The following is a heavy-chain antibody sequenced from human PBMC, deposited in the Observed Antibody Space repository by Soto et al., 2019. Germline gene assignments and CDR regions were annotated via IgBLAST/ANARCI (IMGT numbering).Heavy chain of an antibody. CDR2: ISSSSSTI. CDR1: GFTFSSYS. Sequence: PGGSLRLSCAASGFTFSSYSMNWVRQAPGKGLEWVSYISSSSSTIFYTDSVKGRFTVSRDNAKNSLYLQMNSLRAEDTAFYYCARPTYYYDSSGPPAYWGQGTLVTVS. D-gene: IGHD3-22*01. J-gene: IGHJ4*02. V-gene: IGHV3-48*01. CDR3: ARPTYYYDSSGPPAY.